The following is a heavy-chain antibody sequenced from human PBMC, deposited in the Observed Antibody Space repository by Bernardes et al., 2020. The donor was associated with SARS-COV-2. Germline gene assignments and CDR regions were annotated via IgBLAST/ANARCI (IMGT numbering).Heavy chain of an antibody. CDR3: ARDRFYCSSTSCYPWFGELLYYYYYGMDV. CDR1: GFTFSSYA. D-gene: IGHD2-2*01. Sequence: GGSLRLSCAASGFTFSSYAMHWVRQAPGKGLEWVAVISYDGSNKYYADSVKGRFTISRDNSKNTLYLQMNSLRAEDTAVYYCARDRFYCSSTSCYPWFGELLYYYYYGMDVWGQGTTVTVSS. V-gene: IGHV3-30-3*01. J-gene: IGHJ6*02. CDR2: ISYDGSNK.